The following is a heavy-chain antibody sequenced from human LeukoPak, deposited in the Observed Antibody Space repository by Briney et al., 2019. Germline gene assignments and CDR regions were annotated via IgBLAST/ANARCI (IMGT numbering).Heavy chain of an antibody. CDR3: AKCCSGYHDYFDF. Sequence: GGSLRLSCAAAGFTVSSNFMMWVRQAPGKGLEWVAFIYSDGSTYYADSVKGRCTISRDTFRNTLYLQMNNLRAEDTAVYYCAKCCSGYHDYFDFWGHGTLVTVDS. CDR1: GFTVSSNF. J-gene: IGHJ4*01. V-gene: IGHV3-53*01. CDR2: IYSDGST. D-gene: IGHD3-3*01.